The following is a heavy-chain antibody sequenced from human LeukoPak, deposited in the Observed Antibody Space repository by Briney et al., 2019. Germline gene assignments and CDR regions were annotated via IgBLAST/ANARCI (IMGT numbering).Heavy chain of an antibody. CDR2: ISAYNGNT. Sequence: ASVKVSCKASGYTFTSYGISWVRQAPGQGLEWMGWISAYNGNTNYAQKFQGRVTMTRDTSTSTVYMELSSLRSEDTAVYYCARERRLSKGYYYYGMDVWGQGTTVTVSS. CDR1: GYTFTSYG. J-gene: IGHJ6*02. CDR3: ARERRLSKGYYYYGMDV. D-gene: IGHD6-25*01. V-gene: IGHV1-18*01.